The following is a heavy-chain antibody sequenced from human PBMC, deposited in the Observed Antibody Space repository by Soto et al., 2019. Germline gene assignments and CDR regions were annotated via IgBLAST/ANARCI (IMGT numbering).Heavy chain of an antibody. CDR1: GGSISSYY. CDR3: ARVGGTILEVAVRDNWFDP. Sequence: QVQLQESGPGLVKPSETLSLTCTVSGGSISSYYWSWIRQPPGKGLEWIGYIYYSGSTNYNPSLNSRSTISVDTSKSQFSLKLSSVTAADTAVYYCARVGGTILEVAVRDNWFDPWGQGTLVTVSS. CDR2: IYYSGST. J-gene: IGHJ5*02. D-gene: IGHD3-3*01. V-gene: IGHV4-59*01.